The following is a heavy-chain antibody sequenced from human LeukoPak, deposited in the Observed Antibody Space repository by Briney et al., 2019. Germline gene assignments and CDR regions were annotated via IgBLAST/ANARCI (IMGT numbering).Heavy chain of an antibody. V-gene: IGHV3-30-3*01. CDR1: GFTFSSYA. D-gene: IGHD3-10*01. CDR3: AKGNYYGLGTEPYFDY. J-gene: IGHJ4*02. Sequence: PGRSLRLSCAASGFTFSSYAMHWVRQAPGKGLEWVAVISYDGSNKYYADSVKGRFTISRDNSKNTLYLQMNSLRAEDTALYYCAKGNYYGLGTEPYFDYWGQGTLVTVSS. CDR2: ISYDGSNK.